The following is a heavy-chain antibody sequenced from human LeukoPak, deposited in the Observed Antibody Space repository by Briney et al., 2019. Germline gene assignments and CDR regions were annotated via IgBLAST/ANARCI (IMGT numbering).Heavy chain of an antibody. CDR1: GYSVNYDY. V-gene: IGHV4-59*02. CDR3: ARVDPNGYSDY. CDR2: IYNSGT. Sequence: PSETLSLTCTVSGYSVNYDYWSWIRQPPGKGLQWIGYIYNSGTIYNPSLKNRVTISLDTSRNQFSLKVSSVSAADTAVYYCARVDPNGYSDYWGQGILLTASS. D-gene: IGHD2-8*01. J-gene: IGHJ4*02.